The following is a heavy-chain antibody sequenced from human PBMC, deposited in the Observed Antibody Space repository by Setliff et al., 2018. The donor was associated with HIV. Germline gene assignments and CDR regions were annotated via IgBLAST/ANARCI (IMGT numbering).Heavy chain of an antibody. CDR2: TNPNNGGT. J-gene: IGHJ4*02. Sequence: ASVKVSCKASGYTFTGYYMHWVRQAPGQGLEWMGWTNPNNGGTNYAQKFQGRVTMTRDTSISTAYMELSRLRSDDTAVYYCARDYYDSSGYIFFPGLPDYWGQGTLVTSPQ. CDR1: GYTFTGYY. D-gene: IGHD3-22*01. V-gene: IGHV1-2*02. CDR3: ARDYYDSSGYIFFPGLPDY.